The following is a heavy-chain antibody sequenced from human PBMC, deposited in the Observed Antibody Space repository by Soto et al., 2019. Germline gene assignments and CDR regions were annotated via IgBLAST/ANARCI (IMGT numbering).Heavy chain of an antibody. J-gene: IGHJ6*02. CDR1: GITFSNYW. V-gene: IGHV3-21*01. CDR2: ISSSSIYI. D-gene: IGHD1-7*01. Sequence: PGGSLRLSCAASGITFSNYWMTWVRQAPGKGLEWVTSISSSSIYIYYADSVKGRFTISRDNAKNSLYLQMNSLRAEDTAVYYCARDSTKGNNWNLPLDYYYYGMDVWGQGTTVTVSS. CDR3: ARDSTKGNNWNLPLDYYYYGMDV.